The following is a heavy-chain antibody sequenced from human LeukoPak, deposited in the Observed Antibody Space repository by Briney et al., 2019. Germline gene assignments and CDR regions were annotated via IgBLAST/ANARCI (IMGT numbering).Heavy chain of an antibody. CDR1: GFTFDDYA. J-gene: IGHJ3*02. Sequence: QAGGSLRLSCAASGFTFDDYAMHWVRQAPGKGLEWVSGITWNSGNIGYADSVKGRFTISRDNAKNSLYLQMHSLRAEDTALYYCAKAGSLSDDIYCSGGACYPGDPFDIWGQGTMVTVSS. CDR3: AKAGSLSDDIYCSGGACYPGDPFDI. V-gene: IGHV3-9*01. CDR2: ITWNSGNI. D-gene: IGHD2-15*01.